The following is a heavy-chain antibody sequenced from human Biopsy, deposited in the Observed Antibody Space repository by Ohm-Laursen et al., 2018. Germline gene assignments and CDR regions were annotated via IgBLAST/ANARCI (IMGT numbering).Heavy chain of an antibody. V-gene: IGHV4-61*01. Sequence: PSQTLSFTCTVSGDSVSSGSFYWTWIRQPPGQGLEYIGYIYDRGSTANYNPSLESRVTMSVDMPKNQFSLKLSSVTAADTAIYYCARGMRSSGWPYFDSWGQGTLVTVSS. CDR3: ARGMRSSGWPYFDS. J-gene: IGHJ4*02. CDR2: IYDRGSTA. CDR1: GDSVSSGSFY. D-gene: IGHD6-19*01.